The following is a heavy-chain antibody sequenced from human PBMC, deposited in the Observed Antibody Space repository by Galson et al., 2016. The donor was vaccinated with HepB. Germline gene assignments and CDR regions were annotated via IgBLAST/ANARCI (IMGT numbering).Heavy chain of an antibody. CDR1: GFSFSDFA. V-gene: IGHV3-21*01. Sequence: SLRLSCAASGFSFSDFAFNWVRQAPGKGLEWVSSISESGSAIFIAASLEGRLTISRDNARNSLFLQMNSLRAEDTAIYYCARAVDTPMEVLFDYWGQGALVTVSS. J-gene: IGHJ4*02. CDR2: ISESGSAI. D-gene: IGHD5-18*01. CDR3: ARAVDTPMEVLFDY.